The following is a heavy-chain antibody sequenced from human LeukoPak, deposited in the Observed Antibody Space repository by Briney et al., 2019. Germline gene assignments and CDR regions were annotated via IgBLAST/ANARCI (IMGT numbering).Heavy chain of an antibody. Sequence: PSETLSLTCTVSGGSISSSSYYWAWIRQSPGKGLEWIGSIYHSGSTYNNPSLRSRVTISVDTPKNQFSVKLSSVTAADTAVYYCARSFQRDGYNDYWGQGTLVTVSS. J-gene: IGHJ4*02. V-gene: IGHV4-39*01. D-gene: IGHD5-24*01. CDR3: ARSFQRDGYNDY. CDR2: IYHSGST. CDR1: GGSISSSSYY.